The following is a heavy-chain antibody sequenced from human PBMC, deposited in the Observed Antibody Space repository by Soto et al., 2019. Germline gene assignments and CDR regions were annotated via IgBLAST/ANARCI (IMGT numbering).Heavy chain of an antibody. V-gene: IGHV4-39*01. J-gene: IGHJ4*02. Sequence: QLQLQESGPGLVKPSETLSLTCTVSGGSINNSSFYWGWVRQPPGKRLEWIGSIYYSGSAYYNPSLKGRPTISVDTSKNQFSLNLSSVTAADTAVYFCARRPLVRGIIPYYFDSWGQGTLVTVSS. D-gene: IGHD3-10*01. CDR1: GGSINNSSFY. CDR3: ARRPLVRGIIPYYFDS. CDR2: IYYSGSA.